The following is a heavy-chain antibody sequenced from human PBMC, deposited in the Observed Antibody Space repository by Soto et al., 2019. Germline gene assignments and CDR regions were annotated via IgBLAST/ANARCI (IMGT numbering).Heavy chain of an antibody. CDR1: GGSISSGGYY. J-gene: IGHJ6*03. CDR3: AREHGDYSYYYYYYMDV. CDR2: IYYSGST. Sequence: SETLSLTCPVSGGSISSGGYYWSWIRQHPGKGLEWIGYIYYSGSTYYNPSLKSRATISVDTSKNQFSLKLSSVTAADTAVYYCAREHGDYSYYYYYYMDVWGRGTTVTVSS. D-gene: IGHD4-17*01. V-gene: IGHV4-31*03.